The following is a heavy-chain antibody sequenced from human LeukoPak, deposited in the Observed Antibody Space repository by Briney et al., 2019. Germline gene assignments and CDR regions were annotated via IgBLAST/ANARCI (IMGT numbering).Heavy chain of an antibody. Sequence: GGSLRLSCAASGFTLSTYTMNWVRQAPGKGLEWVSYISSSGSTIYYADSVKGRFTISRDNAKNSLYLQMNSLRAEDTAVYYCARDLGSSSSWPYWGQGTLVTVSS. CDR1: GFTLSTYT. CDR2: ISSSGSTI. J-gene: IGHJ4*02. D-gene: IGHD6-13*01. CDR3: ARDLGSSSSWPY. V-gene: IGHV3-48*04.